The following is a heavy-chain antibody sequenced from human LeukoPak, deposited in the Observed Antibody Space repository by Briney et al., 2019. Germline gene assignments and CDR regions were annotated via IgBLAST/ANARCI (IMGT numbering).Heavy chain of an antibody. Sequence: AGGSLRLSCAASGFTFSDYYMSWIRQAPGKGLEWVSYISSSGSTIYYADSVKGRFTISRDNAKNSLYLQMNSLRAEDTAVYYCARDSIVGAANPLELDYWGQGTLVTVSS. CDR2: ISSSGSTI. CDR1: GFTFSDYY. J-gene: IGHJ4*02. CDR3: ARDSIVGAANPLELDY. D-gene: IGHD1-26*01. V-gene: IGHV3-11*01.